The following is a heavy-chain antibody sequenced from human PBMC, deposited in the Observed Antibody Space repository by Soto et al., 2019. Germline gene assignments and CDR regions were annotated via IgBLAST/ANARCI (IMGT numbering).Heavy chain of an antibody. D-gene: IGHD1-7*01. V-gene: IGHV3-30*18. CDR1: GFTFFTYG. CDR3: AKDVSAGTLVRFYYGMDV. J-gene: IGHJ6*02. Sequence: QVQLVESGGGVVQPGRSLRLTCEASGFTFFTYGMHWVRQAPGKGLEWVAVISYDGSNKYYADSVKGRFTLSRDNSKNTLYLHMNSLTAEDTAVYYCAKDVSAGTLVRFYYGMDVWGQGTTVTVSS. CDR2: ISYDGSNK.